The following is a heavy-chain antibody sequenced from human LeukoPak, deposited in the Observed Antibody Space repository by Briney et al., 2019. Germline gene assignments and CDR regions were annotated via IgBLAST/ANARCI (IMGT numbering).Heavy chain of an antibody. CDR1: GFTFSSYW. V-gene: IGHV3-7*01. J-gene: IGHJ6*02. CDR2: IKQDGGEI. Sequence: GGSLRLSCAASGFTFSSYWMSWVRQAPGKGLEWLANIKQDGGEIHYVDSVKGRFTISRENAKNSLYLQMDSLRAEDTALYYCARYCGGDCYGMDVWGQGTTVTVSS. D-gene: IGHD2-21*01. CDR3: ARYCGGDCYGMDV.